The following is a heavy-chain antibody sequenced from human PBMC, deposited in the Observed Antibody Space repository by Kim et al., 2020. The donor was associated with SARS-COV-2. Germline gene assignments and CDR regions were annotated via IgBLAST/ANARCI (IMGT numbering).Heavy chain of an antibody. CDR2: IYYSGST. CDR3: ARDRLFGRWFDP. D-gene: IGHD5-12*01. V-gene: IGHV4-59*13. J-gene: IGHJ5*02. CDR1: GDSISNYY. Sequence: SETLSLTCSVSGDSISNYYWSWIRQPPGKGLEWIGYIYYSGSTNYNPSLKSRVTISVDTSKNQFSLKLSSVTAADTAVYYCARDRLFGRWFDPWGQGTLVTVSS.